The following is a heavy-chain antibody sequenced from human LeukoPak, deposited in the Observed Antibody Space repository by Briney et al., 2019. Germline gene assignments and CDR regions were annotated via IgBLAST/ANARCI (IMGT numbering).Heavy chain of an antibody. CDR2: ISAYNGNT. Sequence: AASVKVSCKASGYTFTSYGISWVRQAPGQGLEWMGWISAYNGNTNYAQKLQGRVTMTTDTSTSTAYMELRSLRSDDTAVYYCARESRPRVVVAASLYYYYYGMDVWGQGTTVTVSS. J-gene: IGHJ6*02. V-gene: IGHV1-18*01. D-gene: IGHD2-15*01. CDR1: GYTFTSYG. CDR3: ARESRPRVVVAASLYYYYYGMDV.